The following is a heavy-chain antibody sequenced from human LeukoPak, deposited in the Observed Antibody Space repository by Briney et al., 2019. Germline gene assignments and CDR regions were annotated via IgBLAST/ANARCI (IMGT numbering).Heavy chain of an antibody. V-gene: IGHV1-58*01. CDR1: GFTFTSSA. J-gene: IGHJ3*02. D-gene: IGHD3-22*01. CDR2: IVVGSGNT. CDR3: ARPLDYYDSTPGGAFDI. Sequence: GASVKVSCKASGFTFTSSAVQWVRQARGQRLEWIGWIVVGSGNTNYAQKFQERVTITRDMSTSTAYMELSSLRSEDTAVYYCARPLDYYDSTPGGAFDIWGQGTMVTVSS.